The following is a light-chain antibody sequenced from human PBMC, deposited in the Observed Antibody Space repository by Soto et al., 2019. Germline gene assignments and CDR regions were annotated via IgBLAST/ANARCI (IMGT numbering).Light chain of an antibody. CDR1: SSDVGVYNY. CDR2: EVS. Sequence: QSVLTQPAAASGSPGQSITISCTGTSSDVGVYNYVSWYQQHPGKAPKLMIYEVSNRPSGVSHRFSGSKSGNTASLTISGLQAEDEADYYCSSYTTNNTRVFGTGTKVTVL. V-gene: IGLV2-14*01. CDR3: SSYTTNNTRV. J-gene: IGLJ1*01.